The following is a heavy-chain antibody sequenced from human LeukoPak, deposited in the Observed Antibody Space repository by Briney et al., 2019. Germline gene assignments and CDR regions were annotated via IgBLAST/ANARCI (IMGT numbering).Heavy chain of an antibody. D-gene: IGHD3-3*01. Sequence: PSETLSLTCTVSGGSISSYYWSWIRQPPGKGLEWIGYIYYSGSTNYNPSLKSRVTISVDTSKNQFSLKLSSVTAADTAVYYCARVTYYDFWSGYFFDYWGQGTLVTVPS. CDR2: IYYSGST. J-gene: IGHJ4*02. CDR3: ARVTYYDFWSGYFFDY. V-gene: IGHV4-59*01. CDR1: GGSISSYY.